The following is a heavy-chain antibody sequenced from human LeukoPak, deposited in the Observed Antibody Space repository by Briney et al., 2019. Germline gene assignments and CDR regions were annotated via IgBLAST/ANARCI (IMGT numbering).Heavy chain of an antibody. CDR3: ARETADYYNSSGYYSRDSHFDY. J-gene: IGHJ4*02. CDR2: INHSGST. Sequence: SETLSLTCAVYGGSFSGYYWSWIRQPPGKGLEWIGEINHSGSTNYNPSLKSRVTISVDTSKNQFSLKLSSVTAADTAVYYCARETADYYNSSGYYSRDSHFDYWGQGTLVTVSS. CDR1: GGSFSGYY. V-gene: IGHV4-34*01. D-gene: IGHD3-22*01.